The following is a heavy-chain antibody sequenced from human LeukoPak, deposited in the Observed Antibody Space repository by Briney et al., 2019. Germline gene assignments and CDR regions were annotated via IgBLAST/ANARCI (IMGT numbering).Heavy chain of an antibody. CDR2: TYYSGKS. CDR3: ARGTYYYDTRGNYAGDNFDH. D-gene: IGHD3-22*01. CDR1: GGSIGTYY. J-gene: IGHJ4*02. V-gene: IGHV4-59*12. Sequence: SETLSLTCTISGGSIGTYYWHWIRQPPGKGLEWIGYTYYSGKSTSSPSLKSRLTMSVDMSKNQFSLKLNSVTAADSAIYYCARGTYYYDTRGNYAGDNFDHWGQGALITVS.